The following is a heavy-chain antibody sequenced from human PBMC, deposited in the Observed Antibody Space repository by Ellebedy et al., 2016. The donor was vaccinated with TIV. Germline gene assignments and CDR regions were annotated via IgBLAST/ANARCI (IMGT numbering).Heavy chain of an antibody. D-gene: IGHD3-3*01. V-gene: IGHV1-3*01. Sequence: ASVKVSCXASGYTFTSYAMHWVRQDPGQRIEWMGWINAGNGNTKYSQKFQGRVTITRDTSASTAYMELSSLRSEDTAVYYCARTADYDFWSGSFVWGQGTLVTVSS. CDR2: INAGNGNT. CDR3: ARTADYDFWSGSFV. J-gene: IGHJ4*02. CDR1: GYTFTSYA.